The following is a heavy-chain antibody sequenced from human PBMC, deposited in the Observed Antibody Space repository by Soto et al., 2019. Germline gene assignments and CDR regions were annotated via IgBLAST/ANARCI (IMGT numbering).Heavy chain of an antibody. CDR1: GFTFSNAW. Sequence: GGSLRLSCAASGFTFSNAWMNWVRQAPGKGLEWVGRIKSKTDGGTTDYAAPVEGRFTISRDDSKNTLYLQMNSLKTEDTAVYYCYVWGSYRYYFDYWGQGTLVTVSS. CDR2: IKSKTDGGTT. CDR3: YVWGSYRYYFDY. V-gene: IGHV3-15*07. J-gene: IGHJ4*02. D-gene: IGHD3-16*02.